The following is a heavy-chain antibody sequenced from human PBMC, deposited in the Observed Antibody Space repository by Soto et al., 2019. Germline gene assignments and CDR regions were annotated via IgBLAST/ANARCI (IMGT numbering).Heavy chain of an antibody. V-gene: IGHV3-53*01. CDR3: TRDGRGLGRLSLFEY. D-gene: IGHD2-21*02. CDR2: IYSGETT. J-gene: IGHJ4*02. CDR1: GFNVNSDY. Sequence: GGSLRLSCAASGFNVNSDYMNWVRQTPGKGLEWVASIYSGETTYYADSVRGQFTISSDKSKNTLYFQLSSLRIEDTAVYYCTRDGRGLGRLSLFEYWGQGVLVTAPQ.